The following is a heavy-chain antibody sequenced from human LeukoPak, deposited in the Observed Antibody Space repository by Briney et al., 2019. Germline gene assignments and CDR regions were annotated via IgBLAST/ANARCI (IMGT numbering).Heavy chain of an antibody. CDR3: ARLTVTTKDAFDI. V-gene: IGHV3-74*01. CDR1: GFXFSSYW. J-gene: IGHJ3*02. D-gene: IGHD4-17*01. CDR2: INSDGSST. Sequence: PGGSLRLSCAASGFXFSSYWISWVRQAPGKGLVWVSRINSDGSSTSYADSVKGRFTISRDNAKNTLYLQMNSLRAEDTAVYYCARLTVTTKDAFDIWGQGTMVTVSS.